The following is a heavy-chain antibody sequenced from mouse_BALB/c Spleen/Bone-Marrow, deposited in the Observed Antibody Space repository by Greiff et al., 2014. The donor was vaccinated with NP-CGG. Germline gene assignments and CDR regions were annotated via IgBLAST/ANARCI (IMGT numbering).Heavy chain of an antibody. J-gene: IGHJ4*01. CDR1: EYTFTDYN. CDR2: IYPYSGGT. V-gene: IGHV1S29*02. D-gene: IGHD5-2*01. Sequence: VQLQQSGPEPVKPGASVKISCKASEYTFTDYNMHWVKQSHGKSLEWIGYIYPYSGGTGYNQKLKSKATLTVDDSSFTAYMELRSLTTEDSAVYYCARSGIPYAMDYWGQGTSVTVSS. CDR3: ARSGIPYAMDY.